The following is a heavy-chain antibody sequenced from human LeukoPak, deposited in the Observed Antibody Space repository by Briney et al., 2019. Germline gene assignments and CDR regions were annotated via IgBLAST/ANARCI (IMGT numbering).Heavy chain of an antibody. D-gene: IGHD3-3*01. Sequence: TSETLSLTCAVYGGSFSGYYWSWIRQPPGKGLEWIGEIHHNGSTNYNPSLKSRVTMSLDTSKNHFSLKLSSVTAADTAMYFCTRGVLEGSNWFDPWGQGTLVTVSS. J-gene: IGHJ5*02. CDR3: TRGVLEGSNWFDP. CDR1: GGSFSGYY. V-gene: IGHV4-34*01. CDR2: IHHNGST.